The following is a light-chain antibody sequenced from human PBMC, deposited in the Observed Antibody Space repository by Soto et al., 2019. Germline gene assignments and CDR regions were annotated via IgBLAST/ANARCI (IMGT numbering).Light chain of an antibody. V-gene: IGKV3-11*01. CDR3: QQYGSSPLMYT. Sequence: EIVLTQSPATLFLSPGERATLSCRASQSVSSYLAWYQQKPGQAPRLLIYDASNRATGIPARFSGSGSGTDFTLTISSLEPEDFAVYYCQQYGSSPLMYTFGPGTKLEIK. CDR2: DAS. CDR1: QSVSSY. J-gene: IGKJ2*01.